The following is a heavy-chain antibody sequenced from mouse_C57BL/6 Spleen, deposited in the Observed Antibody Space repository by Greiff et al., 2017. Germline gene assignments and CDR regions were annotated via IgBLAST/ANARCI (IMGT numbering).Heavy chain of an antibody. Sequence: EVQLQQSGPVLVKPGASVKMSCKASGYTFTDYYMNWVKQSPGKSLEWIGVINPYNGGTSYNQKFKGNATLTVNKSSSTAYMELNSLTSEDSAVYYCAISSYYSNYGVAWFAYWGQGTLVTVSA. CDR3: AISSYYSNYGVAWFAY. CDR1: GYTFTDYY. V-gene: IGHV1-19*01. D-gene: IGHD2-5*01. J-gene: IGHJ3*01. CDR2: INPYNGGT.